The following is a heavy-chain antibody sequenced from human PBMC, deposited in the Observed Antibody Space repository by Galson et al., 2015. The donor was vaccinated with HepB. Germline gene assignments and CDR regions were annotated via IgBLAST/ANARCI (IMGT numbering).Heavy chain of an antibody. CDR1: GFTFSSYA. CDR3: AKASPGGYDSIYDAFDI. J-gene: IGHJ3*02. Sequence: SLRLSCAASGFTFSSYAMIWVRQAPGKGLEWVSAISGSGSRSYYADSVKGRFTISRDNSKNTLSLQMNNLRAEDTAVYYCAKASPGGYDSIYDAFDIWGQGTMVTVSS. D-gene: IGHD3-22*01. V-gene: IGHV3-23*01. CDR2: ISGSGSRS.